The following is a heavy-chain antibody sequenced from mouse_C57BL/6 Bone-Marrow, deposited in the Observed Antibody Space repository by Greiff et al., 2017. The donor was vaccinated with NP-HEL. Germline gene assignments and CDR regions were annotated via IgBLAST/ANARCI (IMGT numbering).Heavy chain of an antibody. CDR3: ASERQTTVVATGYFDY. D-gene: IGHD1-1*01. CDR2: INPNNGGT. J-gene: IGHJ2*01. V-gene: IGHV1-26*01. Sequence: VQLQQSGPELVKPGASVKISCKASGYTFTDYYMNWVKQSHGKSLEWIGDINPNNGGTSYNQKFKGKATLTVDKSSSTAYMELRSLTSEDSAVYYCASERQTTVVATGYFDYWGQGTTLTVSS. CDR1: GYTFTDYY.